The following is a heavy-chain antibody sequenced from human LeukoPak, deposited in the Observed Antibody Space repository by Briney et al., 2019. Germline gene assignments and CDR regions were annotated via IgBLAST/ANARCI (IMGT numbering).Heavy chain of an antibody. Sequence: SETLSLTCTFSGASISGYYCSWIRQPPGKGLEWIAHIYYSGSTYYSPSLKGRVTISVDTSKNQCSLKLTSVTAADTAVYYCARAGHCGGDCYPFDYWGQGTLVTVSS. CDR3: ARAGHCGGDCYPFDY. CDR2: IYYSGST. CDR1: GASISGYY. J-gene: IGHJ4*02. D-gene: IGHD2-21*02. V-gene: IGHV4-59*13.